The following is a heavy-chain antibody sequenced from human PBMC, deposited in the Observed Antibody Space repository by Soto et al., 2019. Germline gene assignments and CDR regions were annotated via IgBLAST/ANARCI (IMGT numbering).Heavy chain of an antibody. V-gene: IGHV3-30-3*01. D-gene: IGHD2-15*01. CDR3: ARDRNLDQRYCSGGSCYSVFDY. Sequence: GGSLRLSCAASGFTFSSYAMHWVRQAPGKGLEWVAVISYDGSNKYYADSVKGRFTISRDNSKNTLYLQMNSLRAEDTAVYYCARDRNLDQRYCSGGSCYSVFDYWGQGTLVTVSS. J-gene: IGHJ4*02. CDR2: ISYDGSNK. CDR1: GFTFSSYA.